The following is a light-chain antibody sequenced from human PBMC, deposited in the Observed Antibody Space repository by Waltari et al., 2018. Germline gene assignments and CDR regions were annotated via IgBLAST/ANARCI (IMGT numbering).Light chain of an antibody. CDR1: SNDIGGYNS. CDR3: SSYAGSNTFI. V-gene: IGLV2-11*01. J-gene: IGLJ1*01. Sequence: QAALTQPPSVSGSPGQSVTISCTGTSNDIGGYNSVSWYQQHPGKAPKLMIYDVSKRPSGVSDRFSGSKSGNTASLTISGLQAEDEADYYCSSYAGSNTFIFGAGTRLTVL. CDR2: DVS.